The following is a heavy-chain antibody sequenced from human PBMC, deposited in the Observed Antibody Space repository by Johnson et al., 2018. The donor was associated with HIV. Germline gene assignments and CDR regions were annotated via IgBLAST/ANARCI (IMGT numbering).Heavy chain of an antibody. J-gene: IGHJ3*02. Sequence: EVQLLESGGGLIQPGGSLRLSCAASGFTVSSNYMSWVRQAPGKGLEWVSVIYSGGSTYYADSVKGRFTISRDNSKNTLYLQMNSLRDEDTAVYYCARDPARSTMIEDAFDIWGQGTMVTVSS. CDR1: GFTVSSNY. V-gene: IGHV3-66*03. D-gene: IGHD3-22*01. CDR3: ARDPARSTMIEDAFDI. CDR2: IYSGGST.